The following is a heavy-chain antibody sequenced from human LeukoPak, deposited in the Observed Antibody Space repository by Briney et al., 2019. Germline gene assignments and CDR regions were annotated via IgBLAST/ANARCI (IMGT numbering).Heavy chain of an antibody. V-gene: IGHV4-61*02. Sequence: KPSQTLSLTCTVSGGSISSGSYYWSWIRQPAGKGLEWIGRIYTSGSTNYNPSLKSRVTISVDTSKNQFFLKLSSVTAADTAVYYCARAAYSHDAFDIWGQGTMVTVSS. CDR1: GGSISSGSYY. J-gene: IGHJ3*02. CDR2: IYTSGST. D-gene: IGHD6-13*01. CDR3: ARAAYSHDAFDI.